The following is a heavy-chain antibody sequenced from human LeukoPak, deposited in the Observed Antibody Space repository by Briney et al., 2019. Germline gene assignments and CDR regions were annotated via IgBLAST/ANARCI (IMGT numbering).Heavy chain of an antibody. V-gene: IGHV4-4*07. J-gene: IGHJ6*02. Sequence: SETLSLTCTVSGGSISSYYWSWIRQPAGKGLEWIGRIYTSGSTNYNPSLKSRVTMSVDTSKNQFSLKLSSVTAADTAVYYCARLAPRITIFGVVTHMGDYYGMDVWGQGTTVTVSS. D-gene: IGHD3-3*01. CDR1: GGSISSYY. CDR3: ARLAPRITIFGVVTHMGDYYGMDV. CDR2: IYTSGST.